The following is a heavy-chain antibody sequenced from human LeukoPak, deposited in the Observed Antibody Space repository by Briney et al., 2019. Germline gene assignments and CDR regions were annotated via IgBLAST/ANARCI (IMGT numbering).Heavy chain of an antibody. CDR2: ISGSGGST. D-gene: IGHD5-24*01. J-gene: IGHJ4*02. CDR1: GFTFSSYA. V-gene: IGHV3-23*01. Sequence: GGSLRLSCAASGFTFSSYAMSWVRQAPGKGLEWVSAISGSGGSTYYADSVKGRFTISRDNAKNSLYLQMNSLRAEDTALYYCAKGFRVMATTDFDYWGQGTLVTVSS. CDR3: AKGFRVMATTDFDY.